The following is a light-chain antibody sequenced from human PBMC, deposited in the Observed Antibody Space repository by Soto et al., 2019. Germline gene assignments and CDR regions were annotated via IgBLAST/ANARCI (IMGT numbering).Light chain of an antibody. CDR1: SSDVAGYNY. V-gene: IGLV2-14*01. Sequence: QSVLTQPASVSGSPGQSITISCTGTSSDVAGYNYVSWYQQHPGKAPKLMIYDVSNRPSGVSNRFSGSKSGNTASLTSSGLQAEDEADYYCSSYTRSSTPIFGGGTKLTVL. CDR3: SSYTRSSTPI. J-gene: IGLJ2*01. CDR2: DVS.